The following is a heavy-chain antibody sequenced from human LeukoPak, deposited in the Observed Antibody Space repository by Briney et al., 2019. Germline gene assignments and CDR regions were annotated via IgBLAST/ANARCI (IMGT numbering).Heavy chain of an antibody. Sequence: SETLSLTCTVSGGSISSYYWSWIRQPAGKGLEWIGRIYTSGSTNYNPSLKSRVTMSVDTSKNQFSLKLSSVTAADTAVYYCARTLECGQYSSSWYFDYWGQGTLVTVSS. D-gene: IGHD6-13*01. CDR1: GGSISSYY. CDR2: IYTSGST. V-gene: IGHV4-4*07. J-gene: IGHJ4*02. CDR3: ARTLECGQYSSSWYFDY.